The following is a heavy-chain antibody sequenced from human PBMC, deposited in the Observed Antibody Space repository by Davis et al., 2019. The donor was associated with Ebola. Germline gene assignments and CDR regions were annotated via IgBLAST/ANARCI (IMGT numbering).Heavy chain of an antibody. Sequence: MPSETLSLTCTVSGGSISSGGYYWSWIRQHPGKGLEWIGYIYYSGSTYYNPSLKSRVTISVDTSKNQFSLKLSSVTAADTAVYYCARGRGIGSWFDPWGQGTLVTVSS. D-gene: IGHD6-13*01. J-gene: IGHJ5*02. CDR1: GGSISSGGYY. CDR2: IYYSGST. V-gene: IGHV4-31*03. CDR3: ARGRGIGSWFDP.